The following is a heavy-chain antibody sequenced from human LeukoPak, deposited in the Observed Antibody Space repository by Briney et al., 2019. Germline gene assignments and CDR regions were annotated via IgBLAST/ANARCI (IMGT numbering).Heavy chain of an antibody. CDR1: GFTFSSYA. V-gene: IGHV3-23*01. CDR3: AKDRGYCSSTSCYELGDNWFDP. CDR2: ISGSGGST. D-gene: IGHD2-2*03. J-gene: IGHJ5*02. Sequence: GGSLRLSCAASGFTFSSYAMSWVRQAPGKGLEWVSAISGSGGSTYYADSVKGRFTISRDNSKNTLYLQMNSLRVEDTAVYYCAKDRGYCSSTSCYELGDNWFDPWGQGTLVTVSS.